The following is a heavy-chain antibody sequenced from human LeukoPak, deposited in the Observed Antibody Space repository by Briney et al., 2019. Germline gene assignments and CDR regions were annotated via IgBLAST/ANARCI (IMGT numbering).Heavy chain of an antibody. CDR1: GFTFSICC. CDR3: ARGQWAYYMDV. Sequence: PGGSLRLSCAASGFTFSICCMHCVRQAPGKGLGWVSRINTDGSSTSYADYVKGRFSISRDNAKNTLLLQMNSLRGEDTVVSYCARGQWAYYMDVWGKGTTVTVSS. CDR2: INTDGSST. V-gene: IGHV3-74*01. J-gene: IGHJ6*03. D-gene: IGHD2-8*01.